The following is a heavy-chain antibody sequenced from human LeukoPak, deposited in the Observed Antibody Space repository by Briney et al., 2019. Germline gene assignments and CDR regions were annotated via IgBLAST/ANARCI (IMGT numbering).Heavy chain of an antibody. CDR2: INPNSGGT. D-gene: IGHD2-15*01. V-gene: IGHV1-2*04. CDR1: GYPFTGYY. Sequence: ASVKVSCKASGYPFTGYYMHWVRQAPGQGLEWMGWINPNSGGTNYAQKFQGWVTMTRDTSISTGYMELSRLRSDDTEVSSCPSGACSAGSGYGGFWFDPWGQGTLVTVSS. J-gene: IGHJ5*02. CDR3: PSGACSAGSGYGGFWFDP.